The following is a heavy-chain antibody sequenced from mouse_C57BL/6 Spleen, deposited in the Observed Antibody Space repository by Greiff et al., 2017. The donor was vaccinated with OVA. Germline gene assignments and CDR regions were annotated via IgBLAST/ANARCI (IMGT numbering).Heavy chain of an antibody. CDR2: ISDGGSYT. Sequence: EVQLVESGGGLVKPGGSLKLSCAASGFTFSSYAMSWVRQTPEKRLEWVATISDGGSYTYYPDNVKGRFTISKDNAKNNLYLQMSHLKSEDTAMYYCARGAQARGAMDYWGQGTSVTVSS. CDR1: GFTFSSYA. CDR3: ARGAQARGAMDY. V-gene: IGHV5-4*01. J-gene: IGHJ4*01. D-gene: IGHD3-2*02.